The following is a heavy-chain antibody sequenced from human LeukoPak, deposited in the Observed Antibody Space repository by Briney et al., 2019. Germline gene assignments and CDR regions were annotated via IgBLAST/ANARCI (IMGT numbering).Heavy chain of an antibody. J-gene: IGHJ6*03. V-gene: IGHV1-2*02. CDR1: GYTFTGYY. CDR3: ARGRPDSYYYMDV. CDR2: INPNSGGT. Sequence: ASVKVSCKASGYTFTGYYLHWLRQAPGQGLEWMGWINPNSGGTNYAQRFQGRVTMTRDTSISTAYMELPSLRSDDTAVYYCARGRPDSYYYMDVWGKGTTVTVSS.